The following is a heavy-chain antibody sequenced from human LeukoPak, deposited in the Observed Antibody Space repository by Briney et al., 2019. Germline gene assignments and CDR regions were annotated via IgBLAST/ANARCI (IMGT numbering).Heavy chain of an antibody. D-gene: IGHD2-2*01. CDR3: ARGLRDIVVVPAAYFDY. CDR2: ISSSSSYI. CDR1: GFTFSSYS. V-gene: IGHV3-21*01. Sequence: GVSLRLSCAASGFTFSSYSMNWVRQAPGKGLEWVSSISSSSSYIYYADSVKGRFTISRDNAKNSLYLQMNSLRAEDTAVYYCARGLRDIVVVPAAYFDYWGQGTLVTVSS. J-gene: IGHJ4*02.